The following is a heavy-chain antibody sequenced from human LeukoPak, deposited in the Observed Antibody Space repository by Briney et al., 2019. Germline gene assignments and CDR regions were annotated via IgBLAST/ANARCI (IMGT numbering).Heavy chain of an antibody. CDR3: AKPHGSGSYYNGYFDY. Sequence: PGGSLRLSCAASGFTFDDYAMHWVRQAPGKGLEWVSGISWNSGSIGYADSVKGRFTISRDNAKNSLYLQMNSLRAEDTALYYCAKPHGSGSYYNGYFDYWGRGTLVTVSS. V-gene: IGHV3-9*01. D-gene: IGHD3-10*01. J-gene: IGHJ4*02. CDR2: ISWNSGSI. CDR1: GFTFDDYA.